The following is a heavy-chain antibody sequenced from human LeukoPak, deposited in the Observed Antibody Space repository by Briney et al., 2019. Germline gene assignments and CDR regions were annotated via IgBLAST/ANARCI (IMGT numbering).Heavy chain of an antibody. Sequence: SETLSLTCAVYGGSFSGYYWSWIRQPPGKGLERIGEINHSGSTNYNPSLKSRVTISVDTSKNQFSLKLSSVTAADTAVYYCARPGIAAAGLRRKYYYYYMDVWGKGTTVTISS. CDR2: INHSGST. D-gene: IGHD6-13*01. J-gene: IGHJ6*03. CDR1: GGSFSGYY. V-gene: IGHV4-34*01. CDR3: ARPGIAAAGLRRKYYYYYMDV.